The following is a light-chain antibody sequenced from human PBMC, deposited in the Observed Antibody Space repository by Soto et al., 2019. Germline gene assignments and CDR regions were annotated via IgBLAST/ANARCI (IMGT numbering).Light chain of an antibody. CDR3: QQYETFSGT. CDR2: DAS. Sequence: DIQTPQSPSTLSASVGDSVTITCRASQTVSGWLAWYQQKPGEAPKLLIHDASALQRGVPSRFSGSASGTKFTLTIASLQPDDFATYYCQQYETFSGTFGPGTKVDI. V-gene: IGKV1-5*01. CDR1: QTVSGW. J-gene: IGKJ1*01.